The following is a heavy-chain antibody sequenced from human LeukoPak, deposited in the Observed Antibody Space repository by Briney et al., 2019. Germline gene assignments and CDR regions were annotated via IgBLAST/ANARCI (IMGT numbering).Heavy chain of an antibody. Sequence: PSETLSLTCIISGASISSSAYYWGWIRQPPGKGLEWIGTIYYSGNTYYNPSLQSRVTISVDTSKNQFSLKLSSVTAADTAVYFCAKSTRAVMAMMDVWGKGTTVTVSS. V-gene: IGHV4-39*07. J-gene: IGHJ6*04. CDR3: AKSTRAVMAMMDV. CDR1: GASISSSAYY. CDR2: IYYSGNT. D-gene: IGHD3-16*01.